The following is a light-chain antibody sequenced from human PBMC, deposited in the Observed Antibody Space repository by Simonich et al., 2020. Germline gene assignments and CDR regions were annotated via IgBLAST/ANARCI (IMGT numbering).Light chain of an antibody. CDR3: QQYYSTPYT. CDR2: WAS. J-gene: IGKJ2*01. V-gene: IGKV4-1*01. Sequence: TINCKSSQSVLYSSKNKNYLAWYQHKPGQPPKLLIYWASTRESGVPDRFSGSGSGTDFTLTISSLQAEDLAVYYCQQYYSTPYTFGQGTTLEIK. CDR1: QSVLYSSKNKNY.